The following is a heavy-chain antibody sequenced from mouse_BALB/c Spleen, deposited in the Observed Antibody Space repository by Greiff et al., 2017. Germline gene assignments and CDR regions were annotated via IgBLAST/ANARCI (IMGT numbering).Heavy chain of an antibody. Sequence: VKLMESGAELAKPGASVKMSCKASGYTFTSYWMHWVKQRPGQGLEWIGYINPSTGYTEYNQKFKDKATLTADKSSSTAYMQLSSLTSEDSAVYYCARFWDEAYWGQGTLVTVSA. J-gene: IGHJ3*01. CDR3: ARFWDEAY. CDR2: INPSTGYT. CDR1: GYTFTSYW. D-gene: IGHD4-1*01. V-gene: IGHV1-7*01.